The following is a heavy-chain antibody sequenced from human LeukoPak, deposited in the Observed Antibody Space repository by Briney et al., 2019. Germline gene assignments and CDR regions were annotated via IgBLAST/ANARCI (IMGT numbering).Heavy chain of an antibody. CDR3: ARGTYDYVWGSYHGY. V-gene: IGHV1-8*01. CDR2: MNPNSGNT. CDR1: GYTLTELS. Sequence: ASVKVSCKVSGYTLTELSMHWVRQAPGKGLEWMGWMNPNSGNTGYAQKFQGRVTMTRNTSISTAYMELSSLRSEDTTVYYCARGTYDYVWGSYHGYWGQGTLVTVSS. D-gene: IGHD3-16*02. J-gene: IGHJ4*02.